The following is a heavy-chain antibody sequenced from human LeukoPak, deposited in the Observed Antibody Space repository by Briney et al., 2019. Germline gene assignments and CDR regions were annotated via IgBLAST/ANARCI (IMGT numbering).Heavy chain of an antibody. CDR3: ARDRMVRPYYYYGMDV. CDR1: GASISSYY. Sequence: PSETLSLTCTVSGASISSYYWSSIRQPPGKGLEWIGYIYYSGSTNYNPSLKSRVTISVDTSKNQFSLKLSSVTAADTAVYYCARDRMVRPYYYYGMDVWGQGTTVTVSS. CDR2: IYYSGST. J-gene: IGHJ6*02. D-gene: IGHD3-10*01. V-gene: IGHV4-59*01.